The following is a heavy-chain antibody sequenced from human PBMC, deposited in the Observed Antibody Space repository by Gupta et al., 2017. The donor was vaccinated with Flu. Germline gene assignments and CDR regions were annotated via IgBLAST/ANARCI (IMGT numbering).Heavy chain of an antibody. D-gene: IGHD3-22*01. CDR2: MNPNSGNS. V-gene: IGHV1-8*01. CDR3: ARRVVDSYYYYMVV. CDR1: GYTFTSYD. J-gene: IGHJ6*03. Sequence: QVQLVQSGAEVMKPGASVTVSCKASGYTFTSYDINWVRQATGQGLEWMGWMNPNSGNSGYAQKFQGRVTMTRNTSISTAYMELSSLTSEDTAVYFCARRVVDSYYYYMVVWGRGTTVTVSS.